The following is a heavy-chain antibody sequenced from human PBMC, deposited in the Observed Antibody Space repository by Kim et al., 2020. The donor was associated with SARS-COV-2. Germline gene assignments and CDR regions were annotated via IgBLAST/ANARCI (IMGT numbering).Heavy chain of an antibody. CDR1: GFTFSSYA. J-gene: IGHJ4*02. Sequence: GGSLRLSCAASGFTFSSYAMSWVRQAQGKGLEWVSAISGSGGSTYYADSVKGRFTISRDNSKNTLYLQMNSLRAEDTAVYYCAKDRSYGSGSYYILGGFDYWGQGTLVTVSS. CDR3: AKDRSYGSGSYYILGGFDY. V-gene: IGHV3-23*01. CDR2: ISGSGGST. D-gene: IGHD3-10*01.